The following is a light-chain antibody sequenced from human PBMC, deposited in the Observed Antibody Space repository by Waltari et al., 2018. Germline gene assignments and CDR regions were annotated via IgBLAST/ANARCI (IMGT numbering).Light chain of an antibody. V-gene: IGKV2-24*01. CDR2: KTS. J-gene: IGKJ5*01. Sequence: DLVMTQTPLSSPVTLGQPASISCRSSQSLVHRDGNTYLSWLQQRPGRPPRLLIYKTSNRFSGVPDRFSGSGAGTDFTLKISRVEAEDVGVYYCMQSTQFPQITFGQGTRLEIK. CDR1: QSLVHRDGNTY. CDR3: MQSTQFPQIT.